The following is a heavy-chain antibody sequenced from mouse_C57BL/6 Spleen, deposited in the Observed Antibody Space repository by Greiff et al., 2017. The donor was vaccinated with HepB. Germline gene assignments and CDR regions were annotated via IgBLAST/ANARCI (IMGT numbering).Heavy chain of an antibody. Sequence: VQLQQSGPELVKPGASVKISCKASGYAFSSSWMNWVKQRPGKGLEWIGRIYPGDGDTNYNGKFKGKATLTADKSSSTAYMQLRSLTSEDSAVYFCAREDYDPPYYFDYWGQGTTLTVSS. V-gene: IGHV1-82*01. CDR3: AREDYDPPYYFDY. CDR2: IYPGDGDT. D-gene: IGHD2-4*01. J-gene: IGHJ2*01. CDR1: GYAFSSSW.